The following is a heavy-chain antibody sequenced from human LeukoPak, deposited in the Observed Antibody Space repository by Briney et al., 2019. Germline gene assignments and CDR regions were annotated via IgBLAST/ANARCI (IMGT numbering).Heavy chain of an antibody. D-gene: IGHD6-19*01. CDR3: AKDYGQWLVQEAFDI. J-gene: IGHJ3*02. V-gene: IGHV3-23*01. CDR2: MSGSGGST. Sequence: GGSLRLSCAASGFTFSSYAMSWVRPAPGKGLEWVSAMSGSGGSTYYADSVKGRFTISRDNSKNTLYLQMNSLRAEDTAVYYCAKDYGQWLVQEAFDIWGQGTMVTVSS. CDR1: GFTFSSYA.